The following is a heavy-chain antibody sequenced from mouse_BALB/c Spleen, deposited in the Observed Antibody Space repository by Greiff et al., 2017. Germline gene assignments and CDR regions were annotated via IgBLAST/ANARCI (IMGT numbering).Heavy chain of an antibody. V-gene: IGHV5-6*03. J-gene: IGHJ4*01. CDR3: ARTSSYYAMDY. Sequence: EVKLMESGGGLVKPGGSLKLSCAASGFTFSSYAMSWVRQSPEKRLEWVAEISSGGSYTYYPDSVKGRFTISRDNAKNTLYLQMSSLKSEDTAMYYCARTSSYYAMDYWGQGTSVTVSS. CDR2: ISSGGSYT. CDR1: GFTFSSYA. D-gene: IGHD1-1*01.